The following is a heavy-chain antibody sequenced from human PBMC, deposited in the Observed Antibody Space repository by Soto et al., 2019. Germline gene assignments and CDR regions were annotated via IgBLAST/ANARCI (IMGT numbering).Heavy chain of an antibody. V-gene: IGHV1-18*01. J-gene: IGHJ4*02. CDR2: ISAYNGNT. CDR3: ARVDPCGGDCYSRSQETKFDY. D-gene: IGHD2-21*02. Sequence: ASVKVSCKASGYTFTSYGISWVREAPGQGREWMGWISAYNGNTNYAQKLQGRVTMTTDTSTSTAYMELRSLRSDDTAVYYCARVDPCGGDCYSRSQETKFDYWGQGTLVTVSS. CDR1: GYTFTSYG.